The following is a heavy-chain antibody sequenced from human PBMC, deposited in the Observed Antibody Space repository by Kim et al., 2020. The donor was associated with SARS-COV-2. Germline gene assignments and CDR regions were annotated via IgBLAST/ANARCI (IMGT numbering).Heavy chain of an antibody. J-gene: IGHJ4*02. CDR3: ARHRSRLDPFDY. Sequence: KYSPSFQGQVSISADKSINTAYLQWKALKASDTAMYYCARHRSRLDPFDYWGLGTLVTVSS. V-gene: IGHV5-51*01. D-gene: IGHD1-1*01.